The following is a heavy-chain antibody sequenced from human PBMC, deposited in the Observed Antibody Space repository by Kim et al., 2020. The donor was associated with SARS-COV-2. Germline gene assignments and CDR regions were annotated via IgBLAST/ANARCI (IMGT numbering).Heavy chain of an antibody. Sequence: GGSLRLSCAASGFTFSSYGMHWVRQAPGKGLEWVAVISYDGSNKYYADSVKGRFTISRDNSKNTLYLQMNSLRAEDTAVYYCAKERLRRVAARPPWFDP. D-gene: IGHD6-6*01. V-gene: IGHV3-30*18. J-gene: IGHJ5*02. CDR3: AKERLRRVAARPPWFDP. CDR2: ISYDGSNK. CDR1: GFTFSSYG.